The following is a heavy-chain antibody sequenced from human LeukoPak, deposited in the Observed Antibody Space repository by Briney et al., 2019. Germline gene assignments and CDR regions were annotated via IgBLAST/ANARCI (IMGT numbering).Heavy chain of an antibody. CDR2: ISSSGYSI. CDR3: ARDLTAPPYYYYYFDV. J-gene: IGHJ6*03. CDR1: GFTFSNFN. V-gene: IGHV3-21*01. Sequence: GGSLRLSCAASGFTFSNFNMNWVRQAPGKGLEGVSCISSSGYSIYYADSVKGRFTISTDNAKNSLYLQMHTLRAEATAVYYCARDLTAPPYYYYYFDVWGKGTTVTLSS.